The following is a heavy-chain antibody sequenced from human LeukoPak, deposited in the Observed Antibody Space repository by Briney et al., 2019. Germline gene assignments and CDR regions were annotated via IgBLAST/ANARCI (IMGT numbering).Heavy chain of an antibody. V-gene: IGHV3-23*01. J-gene: IGHJ4*02. D-gene: IGHD1-26*01. CDR3: AKDRTGIVGATAFDY. CDR1: GFTFSSYV. Sequence: GGSLRLSCAASGFTFSSYVMSWVRQAPGKGLEWVSALSGGGGNTNYADSVKGRFTISRDNSKHTLYLQMNSLRAEDTAVYYCAKDRTGIVGATAFDYWGQGTLVTVSS. CDR2: LSGGGGNT.